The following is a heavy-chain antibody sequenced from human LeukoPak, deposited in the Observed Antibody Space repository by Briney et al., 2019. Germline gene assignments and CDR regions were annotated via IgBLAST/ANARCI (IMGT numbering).Heavy chain of an antibody. J-gene: IGHJ4*02. V-gene: IGHV4-59*01. CDR1: GGSISGYY. Sequence: PSETLSLTCTVSGGSISGYYWGWIRQPPGKGLEWIGYIHYSGNTNYNPSLNSRVIISVDTSKNQFSLKLNSVTAADTAVYYCARHGYYDYWSGYPLGFDNWGQGTLVTVSS. CDR3: ARHGYYDYWSGYPLGFDN. D-gene: IGHD3-3*01. CDR2: IHYSGNT.